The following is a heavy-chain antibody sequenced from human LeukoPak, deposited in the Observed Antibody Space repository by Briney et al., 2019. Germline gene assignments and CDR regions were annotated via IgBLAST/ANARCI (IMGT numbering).Heavy chain of an antibody. Sequence: PSETLSLTCTLSGGSISTYYWSWIRQPPGKGLEWIGYIYHSGSTKYNPSLKGRVTISVDTSKNQFSLNLSSVTAADTAVYYCARGGGYASPIGYWGQGALVTVSS. CDR3: ARGGGYASPIGY. CDR2: IYHSGST. V-gene: IGHV4-59*01. CDR1: GGSISTYY. J-gene: IGHJ4*02. D-gene: IGHD5-12*01.